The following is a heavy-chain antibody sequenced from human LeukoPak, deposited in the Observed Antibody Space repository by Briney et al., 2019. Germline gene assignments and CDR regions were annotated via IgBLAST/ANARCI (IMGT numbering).Heavy chain of an antibody. CDR3: ARDRMPMIDYYFDY. J-gene: IGHJ4*02. CDR2: INPNSGGT. CDR1: GYTFTDYY. Sequence: ASVKVSCKASGYTFTDYYMHWVRQAPGQGLEWMGWINPNSGGTNYAHKFQGRVTMTRDTSVTTAYMELSRLRSDDTAVYYCARDRMPMIDYYFDYWGQGTLVTVSS. D-gene: IGHD3-22*01. V-gene: IGHV1-2*07.